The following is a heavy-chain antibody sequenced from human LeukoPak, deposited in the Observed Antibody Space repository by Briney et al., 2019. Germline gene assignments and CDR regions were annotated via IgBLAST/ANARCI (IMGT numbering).Heavy chain of an antibody. D-gene: IGHD6-13*01. CDR2: INHSGST. CDR3: ARSGMGIAAATH. V-gene: IGHV4-34*01. CDR1: GGSFSGYY. J-gene: IGHJ4*02. Sequence: SETLSLTCAVYGGSFSGYYWSWIRQPPGKGLEWIGEINHSGSTNYNPSRKSRVTISVDTSKNQFSLKLSSVTAADTAVYYCARSGMGIAAATHWGQGTLVTVSS.